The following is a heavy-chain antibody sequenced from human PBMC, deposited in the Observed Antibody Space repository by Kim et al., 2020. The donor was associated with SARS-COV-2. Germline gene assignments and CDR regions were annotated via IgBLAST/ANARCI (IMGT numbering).Heavy chain of an antibody. Sequence: SETLSLTCAVYGGSFSGYYWSWIRQPPGKGLEWIGEINHSGSTNYNPSLKSRVTISVDTSKNQFSLKLSSVTAADTAVYYCARVTRRRTDSSWPQGWFDPWGQGTLVTVSS. CDR2: INHSGST. CDR1: GGSFSGYY. D-gene: IGHD6-13*01. CDR3: ARVTRRRTDSSWPQGWFDP. V-gene: IGHV4-34*01. J-gene: IGHJ5*02.